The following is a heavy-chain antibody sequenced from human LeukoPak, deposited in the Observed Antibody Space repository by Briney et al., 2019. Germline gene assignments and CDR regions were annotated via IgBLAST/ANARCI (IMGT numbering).Heavy chain of an antibody. CDR3: ARAPPEKCSGGSCYSLDY. CDR1: GFTFSSYS. Sequence: GGSLRLSCAASGFTFSSYSMNWVRQAPGKGLEWVSSISSSSSYIYYADSVKGRFTISRDNSNNTLYLQMNSLRVEDTAVYYCARAPPEKCSGGSCYSLDYWGQGTLVTVSS. J-gene: IGHJ4*02. CDR2: ISSSSSYI. D-gene: IGHD2-15*01. V-gene: IGHV3-21*04.